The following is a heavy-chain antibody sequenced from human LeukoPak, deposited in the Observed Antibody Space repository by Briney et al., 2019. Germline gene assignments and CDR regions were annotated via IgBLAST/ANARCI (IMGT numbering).Heavy chain of an antibody. Sequence: SETLSLTCTVSGASISSSYCTWIRQSAGEGLEWIGRMSSGGSTTYNPSFKGRVTMSLDTSKRQFSLNVSSVTAADTVVYYCARDQTYYVSSGYYYVTYLQHWGQGILVT. V-gene: IGHV4-4*07. J-gene: IGHJ1*01. CDR3: ARDQTYYVSSGYYYVTYLQH. CDR2: MSSGGST. CDR1: GASISSSY. D-gene: IGHD3-22*01.